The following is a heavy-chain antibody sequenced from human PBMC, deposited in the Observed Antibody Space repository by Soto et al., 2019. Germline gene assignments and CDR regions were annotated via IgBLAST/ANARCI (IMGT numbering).Heavy chain of an antibody. CDR3: ARRYSSGFDY. Sequence: SETLSLTCTVSGGSISSYYWSWIRQPPGKGLEWIGYIYYSGSTNYNPSLKSRVTISVDTSKNQFSLKLSSVTAADTAVYYCARRYSSGFDYWGQGTLVTAPQ. V-gene: IGHV4-59*08. CDR1: GGSISSYY. D-gene: IGHD6-19*01. CDR2: IYYSGST. J-gene: IGHJ4*02.